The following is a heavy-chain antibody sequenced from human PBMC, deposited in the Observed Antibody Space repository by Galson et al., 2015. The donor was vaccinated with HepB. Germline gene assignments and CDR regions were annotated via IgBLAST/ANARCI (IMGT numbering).Heavy chain of an antibody. CDR3: ASEYSSSWGYFDY. J-gene: IGHJ4*02. V-gene: IGHV3-30-3*01. D-gene: IGHD6-6*01. CDR2: ISYAGSNK. Sequence: SLRLSCAASGFTFSSYAMHWVRQAPGKGLEWVAVISYAGSNKYYADSVKGRFTISRDNSKNTLYLQMNSLRAEDTAVYYCASEYSSSWGYFDYWGQGTLVTVSS. CDR1: GFTFSSYA.